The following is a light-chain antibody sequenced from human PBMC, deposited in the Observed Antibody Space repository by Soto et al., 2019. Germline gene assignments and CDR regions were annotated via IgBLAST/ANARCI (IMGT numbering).Light chain of an antibody. Sequence: DIQMTQSPSTLSASVGDRVTITCRASQSINSWLAWYQQKPGKAPKLLISDASNLESGVPSRFSGSGSGTEFNLTISSRQPDDFATYYYHQYKSYSALTFGGGTKLDIK. CDR3: HQYKSYSALT. CDR1: QSINSW. V-gene: IGKV1-5*01. CDR2: DAS. J-gene: IGKJ4*01.